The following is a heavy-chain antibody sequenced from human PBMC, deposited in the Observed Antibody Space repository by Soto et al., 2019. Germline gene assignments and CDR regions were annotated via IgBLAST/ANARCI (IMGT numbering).Heavy chain of an antibody. Sequence: QVQLVESGGGVVQPGRSLRLSCAASGFTFSSYGMHWVRQAPGKGLEWVAVIWYDGSNKYYADSVKGRFTISRDNSKNPLYLQMNSLRAADTAVYYCARDCLGGSYFDYWGQGTLVTVSS. CDR1: GFTFSSYG. J-gene: IGHJ4*02. CDR3: ARDCLGGSYFDY. D-gene: IGHD3-16*01. CDR2: IWYDGSNK. V-gene: IGHV3-33*01.